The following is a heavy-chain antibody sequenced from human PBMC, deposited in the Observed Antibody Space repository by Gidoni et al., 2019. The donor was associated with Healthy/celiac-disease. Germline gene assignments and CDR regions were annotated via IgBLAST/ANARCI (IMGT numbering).Heavy chain of an antibody. CDR1: GFTFSSYA. V-gene: IGHV3-64*01. D-gene: IGHD3-10*01. Sequence: EVQLVVSGGGLVQPRGSLRLYCAAPGFTFSSYAMHWVRQAPGKGLEYVAAISSNGGSKYYANSVKGRFTISRDNSKNARYLQVGSLRAEDMAVYYCAREGLWFGERAFDIWGQGTMVTVSS. CDR2: ISSNGGSK. J-gene: IGHJ3*02. CDR3: AREGLWFGERAFDI.